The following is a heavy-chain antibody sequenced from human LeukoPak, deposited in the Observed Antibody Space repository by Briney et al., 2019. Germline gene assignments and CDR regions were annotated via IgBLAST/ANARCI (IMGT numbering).Heavy chain of an antibody. Sequence: PSETLSLTCAVYGGSFSGYYWNWIRQPPGKGLEWIGEINHSGSTHYNPSLKSRVTMSVDTSKNQFSMKLSSVTAADTAVYYCARDETTPLPGPYWGQGTLVTVSS. V-gene: IGHV4-34*01. J-gene: IGHJ4*02. CDR2: INHSGST. D-gene: IGHD4-17*01. CDR3: ARDETTPLPGPY. CDR1: GGSFSGYY.